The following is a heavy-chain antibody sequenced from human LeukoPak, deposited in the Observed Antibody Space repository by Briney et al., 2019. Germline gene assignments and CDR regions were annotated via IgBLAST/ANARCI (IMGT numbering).Heavy chain of an antibody. D-gene: IGHD4-23*01. CDR3: ASVSNDYGGIDY. J-gene: IGHJ4*02. V-gene: IGHV1-2*06. CDR2: INPNSGGT. Sequence: ASVKVSCKASGYTFTSYYMHWVRQAPGQGLEWMGRINPNSGGTNYAQKFQGRVTMTRDTSISTAYMELSRLRSDDTAVYYCASVSNDYGGIDYWGQGTLVTVSS. CDR1: GYTFTSYY.